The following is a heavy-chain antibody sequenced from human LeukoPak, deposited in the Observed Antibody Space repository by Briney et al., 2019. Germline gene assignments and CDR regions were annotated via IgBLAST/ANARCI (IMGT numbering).Heavy chain of an antibody. Sequence: SETLSLTCTVSGGSISSYYWSWIRQPPGKGLEWIGYIYYSGSTNYNPSLKSRVTMSVDTSKNQFSLKLSSVTAADTAVYYCAKEEVRDAFDIWGQGTMVTVSS. D-gene: IGHD1-1*01. CDR3: AKEEVRDAFDI. CDR1: GGSISSYY. V-gene: IGHV4-59*12. J-gene: IGHJ3*02. CDR2: IYYSGST.